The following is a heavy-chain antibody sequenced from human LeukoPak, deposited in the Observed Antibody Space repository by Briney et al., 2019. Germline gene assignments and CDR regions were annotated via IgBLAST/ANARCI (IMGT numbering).Heavy chain of an antibody. D-gene: IGHD1-26*01. Sequence: ASVKVSCKASGYTFTSYGISWVRQAPGQGLEWMGWISAYNGNTNYAQKFQGRVTMTTDTSTSTAYMELRSLRSDDTAVYYCARATGGSYYYYYGMDVWGQGTTVTVSS. J-gene: IGHJ6*02. CDR1: GYTFTSYG. CDR3: ARATGGSYYYYYGMDV. CDR2: ISAYNGNT. V-gene: IGHV1-18*01.